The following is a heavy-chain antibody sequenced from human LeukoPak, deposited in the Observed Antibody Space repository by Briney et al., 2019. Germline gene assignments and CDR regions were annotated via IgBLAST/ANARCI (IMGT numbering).Heavy chain of an antibody. V-gene: IGHV3-15*01. CDR1: GFTSSNAW. CDR2: IKSKTDGGTT. J-gene: IGHJ4*02. D-gene: IGHD2-2*01. CDR3: ARPPGGDIVVVPAGD. Sequence: GGSLRLSSAASGFTSSNAWMSWVRQAPGKGLEWVGRIKSKTDGGTTDYAAPVKGRFTISRDDSKNTLYLQMNSLKTEDTAVYYCARPPGGDIVVVPAGDWGQGTLVTVSS.